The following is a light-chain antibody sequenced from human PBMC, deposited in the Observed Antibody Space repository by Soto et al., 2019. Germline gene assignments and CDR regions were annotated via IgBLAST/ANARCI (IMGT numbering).Light chain of an antibody. CDR2: DNN. CDR1: SSNIGKNY. V-gene: IGLV1-51*01. Sequence: QSVLTQPPSVSAAPGQKVTISCSGSSSNIGKNYVSWYQRLPGTAPKLLIYDNNERSSGIPDRFSGSKSGTSATLGIAGLQTGDEADYYCGTWDTSRSAVVFGGGTKLTVL. J-gene: IGLJ2*01. CDR3: GTWDTSRSAVV.